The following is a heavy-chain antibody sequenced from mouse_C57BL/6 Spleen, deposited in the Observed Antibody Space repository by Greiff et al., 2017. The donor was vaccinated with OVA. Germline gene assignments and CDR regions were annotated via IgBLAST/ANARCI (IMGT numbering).Heavy chain of an antibody. CDR2: IDPETGGT. CDR1: GYTFTDYE. V-gene: IGHV1-15*01. D-gene: IGHD1-1*01. Sequence: QVQLQQSGAELVRPGASVTLSCKASGYTFTDYEMHWVKQTPVHGLEWIGAIDPETGGTAYNQKFQGKAILTADKSSSTAYMELRSLTSEVSAVYYGTTYDYGRGWFAYWGQGTLVTVSA. J-gene: IGHJ3*01. CDR3: TTYDYGRGWFAY.